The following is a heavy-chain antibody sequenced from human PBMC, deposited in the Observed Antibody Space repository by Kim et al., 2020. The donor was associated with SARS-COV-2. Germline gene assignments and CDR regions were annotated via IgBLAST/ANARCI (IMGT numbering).Heavy chain of an antibody. V-gene: IGHV3-30*04. CDR3: ARDRYGSGSYEIGMDA. CDR2: ISYDGSGK. J-gene: IGHJ6*01. D-gene: IGHD3-10*01. CDR1: GFTFSSHA. Sequence: GGSLRLSCAASGFTFSSHAMHWVRQAPGKGLEWVALISYDGSGKTYADSVKGRFTISRDNSKNTLYLQMNSLRTEDTAVYYCARDRYGSGSYEIGMDAWG.